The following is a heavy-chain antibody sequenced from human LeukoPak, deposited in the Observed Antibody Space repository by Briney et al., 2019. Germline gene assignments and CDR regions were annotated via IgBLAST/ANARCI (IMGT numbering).Heavy chain of an antibody. V-gene: IGHV1-69*05. CDR1: GGTFSSYA. CDR2: IIPILGTA. J-gene: IGHJ6*03. D-gene: IGHD3-3*01. CDR3: ARVDFWSGYPPPNYMDV. Sequence: ASVKVSCKASGGTFSSYAISWVRQAPGQGLEWMGGIIPILGTANYAQKFQGRVTITTDESTSTAYMELSSLRSEDTAVYYCARVDFWSGYPPPNYMDVWGKGTTVTVSS.